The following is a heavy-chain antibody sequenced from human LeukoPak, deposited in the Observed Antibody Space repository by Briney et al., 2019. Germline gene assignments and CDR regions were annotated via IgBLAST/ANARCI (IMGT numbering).Heavy chain of an antibody. V-gene: IGHV4-34*01. D-gene: IGHD3-16*01. J-gene: IGHJ6*03. Sequence: PSETLSLTCAVYGGSFSGYYWSWIRQPPGKGLEWIGEINHSGSTNYNPSLKSRVTISVDTSKNQFSLKLSSVTAADTAVYYCARRGGGGAKFSRSYYYMDVWGKGTTVTISS. CDR2: INHSGST. CDR3: ARRGGGGAKFSRSYYYMDV. CDR1: GGSFSGYY.